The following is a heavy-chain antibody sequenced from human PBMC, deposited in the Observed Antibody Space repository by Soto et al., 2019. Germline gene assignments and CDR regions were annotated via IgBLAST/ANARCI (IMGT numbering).Heavy chain of an antibody. CDR2: TSYSGGT. V-gene: IGHV4-61*01. Sequence: PSETLSLTCSVSAGSVDRSNYFWNWIRQPPGKGLEWIGNTSYSGGTNKNPAPKSRVTLSLDTSKNQFSLTLTSVTAADTAMYYCASSTYFSDSRGYHFKNLDSWGQGTLVTVSS. J-gene: IGHJ4*02. D-gene: IGHD3-22*01. CDR1: AGSVDRSNYF. CDR3: ASSTYFSDSRGYHFKNLDS.